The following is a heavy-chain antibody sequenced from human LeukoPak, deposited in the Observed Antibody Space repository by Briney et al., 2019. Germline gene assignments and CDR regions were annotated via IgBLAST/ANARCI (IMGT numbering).Heavy chain of an antibody. V-gene: IGHV4-59*01. CDR3: ARDNAGFSRNYYYYGMDV. D-gene: IGHD2/OR15-2a*01. CDR1: GGSISSYY. CDR2: IYYSGST. Sequence: SETLSLTCTVSGGSISSYYWSWIRQPPGKGLEWIGYIYYSGSTNYNPSLKSRVTTSVDTSKNQFSLKLSSVTAADTAVYYCARDNAGFSRNYYYYGMDVWGQGTTVTVSS. J-gene: IGHJ6*02.